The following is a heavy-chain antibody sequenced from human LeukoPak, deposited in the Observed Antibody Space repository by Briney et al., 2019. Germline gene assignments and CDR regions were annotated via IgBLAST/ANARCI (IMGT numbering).Heavy chain of an antibody. CDR1: GYSISSGYY. CDR3: ARMAVADYFDY. Sequence: SETLSLTCAVSGYSISSGYYWGWIRQPPGKGLEWIGSIYHSGSTHYNPSLKSRVTISVDTSKNQFSLKLSSVTAADTAVYYCARMAVADYFDYWGQGTLVTVSS. J-gene: IGHJ4*02. D-gene: IGHD6-19*01. V-gene: IGHV4-38-2*01. CDR2: IYHSGST.